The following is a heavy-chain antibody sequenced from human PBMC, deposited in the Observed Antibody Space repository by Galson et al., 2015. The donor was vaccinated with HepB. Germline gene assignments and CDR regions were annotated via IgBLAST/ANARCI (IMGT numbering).Heavy chain of an antibody. CDR3: ASYVPDIVVVPAAIPPCWYSDL. Sequence: SLRLSCAVSGFTFSSYGMHWVRQAPGKGLEWVAVIWYDGTKKYYGDSVRGRFTISRDNSKNTLSLQMNSLRAEDTAVYYCASYVPDIVVVPAAIPPCWYSDLWGRGTLVTVSS. V-gene: IGHV3-33*01. J-gene: IGHJ2*01. CDR2: IWYDGTKK. CDR1: GFTFSSYG. D-gene: IGHD2-2*02.